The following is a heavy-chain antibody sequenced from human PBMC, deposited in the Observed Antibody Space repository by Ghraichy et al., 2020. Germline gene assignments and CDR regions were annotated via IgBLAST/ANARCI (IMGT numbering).Heavy chain of an antibody. CDR1: GDTTSRYY. D-gene: IGHD3-16*02. CDR3: AKDSYRDRRLNLAR. J-gene: IGHJ4*02. CDR2: MFDDGTT. V-gene: IGHV4-4*07. Sequence: ETLSLTCTVSGDTTSRYYWSWIRQSAGKGLEWIGRMFDDGTTNYNPSLESRVIMSLDSPKRHFSLNLTSLTAADTAVYYCAKDSYRDRRLNLARWGQGILVTVSP.